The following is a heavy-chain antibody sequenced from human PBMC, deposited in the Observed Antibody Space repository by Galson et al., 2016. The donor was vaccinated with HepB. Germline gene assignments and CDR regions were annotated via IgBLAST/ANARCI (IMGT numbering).Heavy chain of an antibody. J-gene: IGHJ4*02. Sequence: SLRLSCATSGFTFISYGMHWVRQAPGKGLEWVALISYDGNNEYYADSVKGRFTISRDNSKNTVYLQMNSLRAEDTAVYYCAKDRPVVIPTSILDYWGQGTLVTVSS. CDR1: GFTFISYG. D-gene: IGHD2-2*01. V-gene: IGHV3-30*18. CDR2: ISYDGNNE. CDR3: AKDRPVVIPTSILDY.